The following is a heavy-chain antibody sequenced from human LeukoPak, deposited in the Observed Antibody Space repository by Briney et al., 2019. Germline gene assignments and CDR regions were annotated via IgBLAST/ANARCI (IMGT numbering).Heavy chain of an antibody. CDR2: ISPGGGDI. J-gene: IGHJ4*02. D-gene: IGHD6-19*01. V-gene: IGHV3-11*01. Sequence: GGSLRLSCAASGFTFNDYHINWIRQAPGKGLEWISYISPGGGDIYLADSVKGRFTLSRDNAKNSLYLQVSSLTAEDTAVYYCASGRDIEVAGPGGYFDHWGQGTLVTVSS. CDR1: GFTFNDYH. CDR3: ASGRDIEVAGPGGYFDH.